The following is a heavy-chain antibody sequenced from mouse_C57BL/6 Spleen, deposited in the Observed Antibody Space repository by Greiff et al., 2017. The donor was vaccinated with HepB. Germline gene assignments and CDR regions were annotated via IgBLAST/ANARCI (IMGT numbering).Heavy chain of an antibody. V-gene: IGHV5-16*01. CDR2: INYDGSST. Sequence: EVMLVESEGGLVQPGSSMKLSCTASGFTFSDYYMAWVRQVPEKGLEWVANINYDGSSTYYLDSLKSRFIISRDNAKNILYLQMGSLKSEDTATYYCARTYYSNYMDYWGQGTSVTVSS. CDR1: GFTFSDYY. CDR3: ARTYYSNYMDY. D-gene: IGHD2-5*01. J-gene: IGHJ4*01.